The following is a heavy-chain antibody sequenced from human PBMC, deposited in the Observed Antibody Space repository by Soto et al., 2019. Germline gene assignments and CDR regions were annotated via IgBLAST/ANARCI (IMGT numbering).Heavy chain of an antibody. Sequence: GGSLRLSCAASGFTFSNAWMSWVRQAPGKGLEWVGRIKSKTDGGTTDYAAPVKGRFTISRDDSKNTLYLQMNSLKTEDTAVYYCTTPVYGDYYSVHFDYWGQGTLVTVSS. J-gene: IGHJ4*02. CDR3: TTPVYGDYYSVHFDY. V-gene: IGHV3-15*01. CDR1: GFTFSNAW. CDR2: IKSKTDGGTT. D-gene: IGHD4-17*01.